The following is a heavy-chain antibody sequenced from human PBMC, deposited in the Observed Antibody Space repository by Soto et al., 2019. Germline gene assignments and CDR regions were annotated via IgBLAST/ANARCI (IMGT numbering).Heavy chain of an antibody. CDR2: ISYDGSNK. CDR1: GFTFSSYG. D-gene: IGHD1-7*01. V-gene: IGHV3-30*18. J-gene: IGHJ6*02. CDR3: AKGGQATGTKKSMDV. Sequence: QVQLVESGGGVVQPGRSLRLSCAASGFTFSSYGMHWVRQAPGKGLEWVAVISYDGSNKYYADSVKGRFTISRDNSKNTLYLQMNSLRAEDTAVYYCAKGGQATGTKKSMDVWGQGTTVTVSS.